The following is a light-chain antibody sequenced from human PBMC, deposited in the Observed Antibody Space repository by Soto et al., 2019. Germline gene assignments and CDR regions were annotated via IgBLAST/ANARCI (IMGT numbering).Light chain of an antibody. CDR3: SSYGGNSNYV. V-gene: IGLV2-8*01. J-gene: IGLJ1*01. CDR2: EVT. CDR1: SSDVGLYDY. Sequence: QSVLTQPLSASGSPGQSVTISCTGTSSDVGLYDYVSWYQQHPGKVPKLLIYEVTQRPSGVPDRFSGSKSGNTASLTVSGLQAEDEADYYCSSYGGNSNYVFGTGTKVTVL.